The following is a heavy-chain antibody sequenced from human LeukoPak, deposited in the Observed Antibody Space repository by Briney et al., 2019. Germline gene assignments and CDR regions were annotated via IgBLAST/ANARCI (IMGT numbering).Heavy chain of an antibody. CDR2: IYSGGST. J-gene: IGHJ4*02. V-gene: IGHV3-66*01. CDR1: GFTVSSNY. CDR3: ARDRAAGEYFDY. D-gene: IGHD6-13*01. Sequence: GGSLRLSCAASGFTVSSNYMSWVRQAPGKGLEWVSVIYSGGSTYYADSVKGRFTISRDNSKNTLYLQMNSLRAEDTAVYYCARDRAAGEYFDYWGQGTLVTVSS.